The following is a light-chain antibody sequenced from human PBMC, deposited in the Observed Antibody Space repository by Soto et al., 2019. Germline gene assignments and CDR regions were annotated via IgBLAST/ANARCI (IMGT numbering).Light chain of an antibody. CDR2: GAS. Sequence: EIVMTPSPATLSVSPVGRATICFISSQSISDTLAWYQQKPGQAPRLLIYGASSRATGIPARFSGSGSGTEFTLTIGSLQSEDFALYYCLQHNNWPTWTFGQGTKVDIK. CDR3: LQHNNWPTWT. J-gene: IGKJ1*01. V-gene: IGKV3-15*01. CDR1: QSISDT.